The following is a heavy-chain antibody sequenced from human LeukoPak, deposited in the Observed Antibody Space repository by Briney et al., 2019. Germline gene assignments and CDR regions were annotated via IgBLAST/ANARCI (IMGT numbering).Heavy chain of an antibody. Sequence: PSENLSLTCTVSGASIPSSYYWSWIRQPPGKGLECIGYISASGNTNYNPSLKSRVTISVDTSKSQFSLNLSSVTAADTAIYYCARLTGGGSYWGYFDYWGQGNLVTVSS. D-gene: IGHD1-26*01. CDR3: ARLTGGGSYWGYFDY. V-gene: IGHV4-4*09. CDR1: GASIPSSYY. CDR2: ISASGNT. J-gene: IGHJ4*02.